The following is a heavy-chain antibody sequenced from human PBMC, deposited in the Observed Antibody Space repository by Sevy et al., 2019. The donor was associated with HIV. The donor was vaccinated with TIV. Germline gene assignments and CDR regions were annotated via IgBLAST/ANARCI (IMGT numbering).Heavy chain of an antibody. J-gene: IGHJ3*02. Sequence: GGSLRLSCAASGFTFSSYSMNWVRQAPGKGLEWVSSISGSSNYIYYADSVKGRFSISRDNAKNSLYLQMNSLRVEDTAVYYCARGVQIYDAIDIWGQGTMVTVSS. CDR3: ARGVQIYDAIDI. CDR2: ISGSSNYI. CDR1: GFTFSSYS. V-gene: IGHV3-21*01. D-gene: IGHD6-6*01.